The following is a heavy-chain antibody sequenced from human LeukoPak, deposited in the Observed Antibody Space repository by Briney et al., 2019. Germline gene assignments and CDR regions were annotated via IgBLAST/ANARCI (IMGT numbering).Heavy chain of an antibody. CDR2: ISGSGGTT. J-gene: IGHJ4*02. D-gene: IGHD6-19*01. V-gene: IGHV3-23*01. CDR1: GFTFSTYA. Sequence: GGCLRLSCAASGFTFSTYALSWVRQAPGKGLAWVSAISGSGGTTYYTDSVKGRFTISRHNSQNTQYLQINSLRGEDTAVYYCAKDEREWRVRRGGDYWGQGTLVTVSS. CDR3: AKDEREWRVRRGGDY.